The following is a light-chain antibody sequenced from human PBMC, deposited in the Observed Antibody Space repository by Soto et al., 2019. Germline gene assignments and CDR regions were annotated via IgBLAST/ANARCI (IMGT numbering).Light chain of an antibody. CDR3: SSYTSGSTLYV. J-gene: IGLJ1*01. Sequence: LAQPASVSGSPGQSITISCTGTSSDVGGYDYVSWYQQHPGKAPRLMIYKASNRPSGVSHRFSGSRSGNTASLTISGLQAEDEADYYCSSYTSGSTLYVFGTGTKV. CDR2: KAS. V-gene: IGLV2-14*01. CDR1: SSDVGGYDY.